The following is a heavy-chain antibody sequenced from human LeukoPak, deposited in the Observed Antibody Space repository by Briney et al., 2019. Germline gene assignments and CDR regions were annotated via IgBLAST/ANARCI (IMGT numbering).Heavy chain of an antibody. CDR1: GFTFSSYW. Sequence: PGGSLRLSCAASGFTFSSYWMSWVRQAPGKGLEWVANIKQDGSEKYYVDSVKGRFTISRDNAKNSLYLQMNSLRAEDTAVYYCARTDDSSGYYYLFDYWGQGTLVTVSS. CDR3: ARTDDSSGYYYLFDY. CDR2: IKQDGSEK. V-gene: IGHV3-7*01. J-gene: IGHJ4*02. D-gene: IGHD3-22*01.